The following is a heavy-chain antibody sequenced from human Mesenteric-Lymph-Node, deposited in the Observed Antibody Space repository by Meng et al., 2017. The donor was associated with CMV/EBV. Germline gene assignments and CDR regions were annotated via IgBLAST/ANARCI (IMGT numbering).Heavy chain of an antibody. CDR3: ARAPFYYDASGYALDY. D-gene: IGHD3-22*01. J-gene: IGHJ4*01. V-gene: IGHV4-34*01. Sequence: GGSFRGYYWSCIRPSPGKGLEWIGEIDHSGSTSYNPSLTRRITMSVDTSRTQFSLTLNSVTAADTAVYYCARAPFYYDASGYALDYWGQGTLVTVSS. CDR2: IDHSGST. CDR1: GGSFRGYY.